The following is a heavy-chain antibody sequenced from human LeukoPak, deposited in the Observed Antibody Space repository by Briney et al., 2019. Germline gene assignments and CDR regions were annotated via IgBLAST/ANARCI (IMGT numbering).Heavy chain of an antibody. CDR1: GGSFSGYY. J-gene: IGHJ4*02. CDR3: ARVFKGIAVAGRYTRSGYFDY. D-gene: IGHD6-19*01. V-gene: IGHV4-34*01. Sequence: PSETLSLTCAVYGGSFSGYYWSWIRQPPGKGLEWIGGINNSGSTNYNPSLKSRVTISVDTSKNQFSLKLSSVTAADTAVYYCARVFKGIAVAGRYTRSGYFDYWGQGTLVTVSS. CDR2: INNSGST.